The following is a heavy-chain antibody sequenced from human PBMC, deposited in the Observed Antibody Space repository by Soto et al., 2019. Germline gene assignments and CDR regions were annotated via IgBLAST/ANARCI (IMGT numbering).Heavy chain of an antibody. CDR1: DYTFTNYP. Sequence: VQLVQSGAEVRKPGASVKVSCKASDYTFTNYPISWVRQAPGQGLEWMGWISTYNADTDYAPNLQGRVTMTADTSTGTAYMELRSPRSDYTAVYSCANTPFYDSYVMDVWGQGTTVTVSS. CDR2: ISTYNADT. CDR3: ANTPFYDSYVMDV. J-gene: IGHJ6*02. D-gene: IGHD3-16*01. V-gene: IGHV1-18*01.